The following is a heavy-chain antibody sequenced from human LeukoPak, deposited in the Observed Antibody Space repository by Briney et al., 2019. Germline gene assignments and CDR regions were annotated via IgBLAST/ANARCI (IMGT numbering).Heavy chain of an antibody. CDR3: ARERNVEVTSIGTLGY. V-gene: IGHV1-2*02. D-gene: IGHD2-21*02. CDR2: INPHSGDT. CDR1: GYTFTSYG. Sequence: GASVKVSCKASGYTFTSYGISWVRQAPGQGLEWMGWINPHSGDTHYAQKFQGRVTMTRDTSISTAYMELSRLRSDDTADYYCARERNVEVTSIGTLGYWGQGTLVSVSS. J-gene: IGHJ4*02.